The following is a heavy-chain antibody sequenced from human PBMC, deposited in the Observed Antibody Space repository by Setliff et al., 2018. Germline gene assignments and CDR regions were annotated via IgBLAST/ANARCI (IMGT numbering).Heavy chain of an antibody. CDR2: ISPHSGGA. J-gene: IGHJ3*02. D-gene: IGHD5-12*01. Sequence: ASVKVSCKASGYTFSDYGVSWVRQAPGQGLEWMGWISPHSGGAFYAPQFQDRITITADTSTSTSYMELRSLTSDDTAVYFCARSFNSGFYHQRDAYDIWGQGTLVTVSS. CDR1: GYTFSDYG. CDR3: ARSFNSGFYHQRDAYDI. V-gene: IGHV1-18*01.